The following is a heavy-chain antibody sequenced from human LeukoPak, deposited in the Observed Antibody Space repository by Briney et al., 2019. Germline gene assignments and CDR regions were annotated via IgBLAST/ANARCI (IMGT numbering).Heavy chain of an antibody. Sequence: SETLSLTCTVSGGSISSYYWSWIRQPPGKGLEWIGYIYYSGSTNYNPSLKSRVTISVDTSKNQFSLKLSSVTAADTAVYYCARGARYGFIRATAVHMDVWGKGTTVTISS. D-gene: IGHD5-18*01. CDR3: ARGARYGFIRATAVHMDV. V-gene: IGHV4-59*08. CDR2: IYYSGST. CDR1: GGSISSYY. J-gene: IGHJ6*03.